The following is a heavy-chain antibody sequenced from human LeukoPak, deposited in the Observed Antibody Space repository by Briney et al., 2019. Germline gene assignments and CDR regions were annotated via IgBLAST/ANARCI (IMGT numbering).Heavy chain of an antibody. Sequence: SVKVSCKASGGTFSSYAISWVRQAPGQGLEWMGGIIPIFGTANYAQKFQGRVTITADESTSTAYMELSSLRSEDTAVYYCASTRHYCSSTSCYVPLRHYYYMDVWGKGTTVTVSS. V-gene: IGHV1-69*13. CDR2: IIPIFGTA. D-gene: IGHD2-2*01. CDR1: GGTFSSYA. CDR3: ASTRHYCSSTSCYVPLRHYYYMDV. J-gene: IGHJ6*03.